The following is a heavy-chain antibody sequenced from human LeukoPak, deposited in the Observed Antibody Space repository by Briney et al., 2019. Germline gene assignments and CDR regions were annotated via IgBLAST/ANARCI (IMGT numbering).Heavy chain of an antibody. J-gene: IGHJ4*02. CDR2: FNPKTGDT. D-gene: IGHD6-25*01. CDR1: GYTFTGYY. Sequence: ASVKVSCKASGYTFTGYYVHWVRRAPGQGLQWMGYFNPKTGDTKYAQKLQGRVTMTRDTSISTAYMELSGLRSDDTAVYYCAREGLYSSGSDFDYWGQGTLVTVSS. CDR3: AREGLYSSGSDFDY. V-gene: IGHV1-2*02.